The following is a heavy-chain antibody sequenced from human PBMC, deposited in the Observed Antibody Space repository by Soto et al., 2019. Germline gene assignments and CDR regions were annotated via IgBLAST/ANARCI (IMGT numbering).Heavy chain of an antibody. J-gene: IGHJ4*02. CDR1: GFSLSTSGVG. CDR2: IYWDGDM. V-gene: IGHV2-5*02. Sequence: QITLKESGPTLVKPTQTLTLTCTISGFSLSTSGVGVGWIRQPPGKALDWLALIYWDGDMRYSPSLKSRLTITKDTSKNQVVLTMTNMDPVDTATYYCVRLLWFGELTWGQGTLVTVSS. D-gene: IGHD3-10*01. CDR3: VRLLWFGELT.